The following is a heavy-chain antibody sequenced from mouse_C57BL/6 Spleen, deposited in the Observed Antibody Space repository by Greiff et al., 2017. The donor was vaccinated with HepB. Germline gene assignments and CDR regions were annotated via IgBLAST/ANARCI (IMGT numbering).Heavy chain of an antibody. CDR1: GYAFSSSW. V-gene: IGHV1-82*01. CDR3: ARSTTVVEDWYFDV. J-gene: IGHJ1*03. Sequence: QVQLQQSGPELVKPGASVKISCKASGYAFSSSWMNWVKQRPGKGLEWIGRIYPGDGDTNYNGKFKGKATLTADKSSSTAYMQLSSLTSEDSAVYFCARSTTVVEDWYFDVWGTGTTVTVSS. CDR2: IYPGDGDT. D-gene: IGHD1-1*01.